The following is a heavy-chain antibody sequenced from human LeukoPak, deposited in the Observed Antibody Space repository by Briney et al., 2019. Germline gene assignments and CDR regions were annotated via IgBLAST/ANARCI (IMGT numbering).Heavy chain of an antibody. CDR3: ARETVAGTFDY. Sequence: GGSPRLSCAASGLTFTEYYMSWICQTPGKGLEWVSDISSSGDILSYADSIQGRFTISRDNAKNSLYLQMNSLRPDDTAVYYCARETVAGTFDYWGQGTLVTVSS. CDR1: GLTFTEYY. CDR2: ISSSGDIL. D-gene: IGHD6-19*01. V-gene: IGHV3-11*01. J-gene: IGHJ4*02.